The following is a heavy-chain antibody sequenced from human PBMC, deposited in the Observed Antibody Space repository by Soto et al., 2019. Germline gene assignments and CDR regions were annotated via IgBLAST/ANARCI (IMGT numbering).Heavy chain of an antibody. D-gene: IGHD2-15*01. Sequence: EVQLLESGGGLVQPGWSLRLSCDASGFSFSTYEMTWARQAPGKGLEWVALINPSSGTTHYADYVKGRFTISRDNSKDTLYLQLTSLRVEDTAVYYCAKGGWLDVWGQGTTVTVSS. CDR1: GFSFSTYE. CDR3: AKGGWLDV. J-gene: IGHJ6*02. V-gene: IGHV3-23*01. CDR2: INPSSGTT.